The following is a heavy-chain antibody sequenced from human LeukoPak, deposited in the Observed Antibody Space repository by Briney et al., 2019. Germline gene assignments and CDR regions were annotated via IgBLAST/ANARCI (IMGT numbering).Heavy chain of an antibody. CDR2: ISWNSGSI. J-gene: IGHJ4*02. CDR1: GFTFDDYA. V-gene: IGHV3-9*01. CDR3: AKDGGAKPRWELLPADY. Sequence: GGSLRLSCAASGFTFDDYAMHWVRQAPGKGLEWVSGISWNSGSIDYADSVKGRFTISRDNAKNSLYLQMNSLRAEDTAVYYCAKDGGAKPRWELLPADYWGQGTLVTVSS. D-gene: IGHD1-26*01.